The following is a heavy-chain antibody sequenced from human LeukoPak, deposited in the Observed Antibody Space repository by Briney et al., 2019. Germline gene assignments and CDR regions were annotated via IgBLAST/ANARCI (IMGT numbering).Heavy chain of an antibody. CDR3: ARREAQDPDDDYYDSSGYPSQYFQH. Sequence: PSETLSLTCTVSGGSISSSSYYWGWIRQPPGKGLEWIGSIYYSGSTYYNPSLKSRSPISVDTSKNQFSLNLSSVTAPDTAVYYCARREAQDPDDDYYDSSGYPSQYFQHWGQGTLVTVSS. V-gene: IGHV4-39*01. CDR2: IYYSGST. CDR1: GGSISSSSYY. D-gene: IGHD3-22*01. J-gene: IGHJ1*01.